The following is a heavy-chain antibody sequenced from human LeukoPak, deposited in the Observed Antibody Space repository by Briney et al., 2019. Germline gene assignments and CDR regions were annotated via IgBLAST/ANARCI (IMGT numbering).Heavy chain of an antibody. CDR1: GGTFSSYA. Sequence: SVKVSCKASGGTFSSYAISWVRQAPGQGLEWMGGIIPIFGTANYAQRFQGRVTITTDESTSTAYMELSSLRSEDTAVYYCAGTYYYDSSGYQSLFDYWSQGTLVTVSS. CDR3: AGTYYYDSSGYQSLFDY. J-gene: IGHJ4*02. CDR2: IIPIFGTA. V-gene: IGHV1-69*05. D-gene: IGHD3-22*01.